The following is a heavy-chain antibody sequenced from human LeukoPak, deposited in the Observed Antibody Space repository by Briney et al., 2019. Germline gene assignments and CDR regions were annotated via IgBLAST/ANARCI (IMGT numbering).Heavy chain of an antibody. CDR2: IKQDGSEK. D-gene: IGHD1-1*01. CDR1: GFTFSSYW. J-gene: IGHJ4*02. V-gene: IGHV3-7*01. Sequence: GGSPRLSCAASGFTFSSYWMSWVRQAPGKGLEWVANIKQDGSEKYYVDSVKGRFTISRDNAKNSLYLQMNSLRAEDTAVYYCARDRYNWNDAPFDYWGQGTLVTVSS. CDR3: ARDRYNWNDAPFDY.